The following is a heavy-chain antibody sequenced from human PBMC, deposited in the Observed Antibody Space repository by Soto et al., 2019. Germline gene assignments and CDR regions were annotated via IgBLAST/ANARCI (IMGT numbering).Heavy chain of an antibody. V-gene: IGHV4-31*03. CDR3: ARVGISSSDAFDI. Sequence: SETLSLTCTVSGGSISSGGYYWSWIRQHPEKGLEWIGYIYYTGNTYYNASLKSRVTISVDTSNNQFSLKLSSVTAADTAVYYCARVGISSSDAFDIWGHGTTVTVSS. J-gene: IGHJ3*02. CDR2: IYYTGNT. D-gene: IGHD6-6*01. CDR1: GGSISSGGYY.